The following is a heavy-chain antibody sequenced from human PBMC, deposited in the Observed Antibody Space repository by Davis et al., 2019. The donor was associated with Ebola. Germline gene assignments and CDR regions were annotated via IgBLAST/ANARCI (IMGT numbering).Heavy chain of an antibody. Sequence: PSETLSLTCTVSGGSISSSSYYWGWIRQPPGKGLEWIGSIYYSGSTYYNPSLKSRVTISVDTSKNQFSLKLSSVTAADTAVYYCSRVGDYYDSSGYYSGALDIWGQGTVVTVSS. CDR1: GGSISSSSYY. CDR3: SRVGDYYDSSGYYSGALDI. CDR2: IYYSGST. D-gene: IGHD3-22*01. J-gene: IGHJ3*02. V-gene: IGHV4-39*07.